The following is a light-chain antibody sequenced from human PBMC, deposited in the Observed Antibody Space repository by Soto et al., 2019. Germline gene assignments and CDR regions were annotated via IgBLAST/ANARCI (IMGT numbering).Light chain of an antibody. CDR1: QTMSTW. CDR2: DAS. V-gene: IGKV1-5*01. Sequence: DGQMTQSPSTLSASVGDRVTITCRASQTMSTWLAWYQQKPGKAPKLLIYDASSLRSGVPSRFSGSGSGTEFTLTINSLQPDDFATYYCQRYDGYFGQGTKLEIK. CDR3: QRYDGY. J-gene: IGKJ2*01.